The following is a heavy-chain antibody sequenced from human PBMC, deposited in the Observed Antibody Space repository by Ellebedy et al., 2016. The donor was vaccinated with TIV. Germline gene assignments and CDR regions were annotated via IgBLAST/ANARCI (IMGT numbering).Heavy chain of an antibody. J-gene: IGHJ6*02. V-gene: IGHV1-2*02. CDR3: ARGADIVRVILSNYFYSTMDV. CDR2: INPDSGGT. D-gene: IGHD5-12*01. Sequence: AASVKVSCKASGYTFTGYYIHWARQAPGQGLEWMGWINPDSGGTNFAQKFQDSVTMTRDTSITTAYMELSRLKSDDTAVYYCARGADIVRVILSNYFYSTMDVWGQGTTVTVSS. CDR1: GYTFTGYY.